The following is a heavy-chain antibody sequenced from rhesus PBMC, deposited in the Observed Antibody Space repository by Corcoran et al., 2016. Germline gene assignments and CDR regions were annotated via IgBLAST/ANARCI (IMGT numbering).Heavy chain of an antibody. CDR1: GFTFSSYG. CDR3: AKDPGYSGY. J-gene: IGHJ4*01. V-gene: IGHV3S5*01. CDR2: LNSGGRST. Sequence: EVQLVETGGGLVQPGGSLKLSCAASGFTFSSYGMSWVRQAPGKGLDWVSALNSGGRSTYYADSVKGRFTISRDNSKNTLSLQMNSLRAEDTAVYYCAKDPGYSGYWGQGVLVTVSS. D-gene: IGHD5-30*01.